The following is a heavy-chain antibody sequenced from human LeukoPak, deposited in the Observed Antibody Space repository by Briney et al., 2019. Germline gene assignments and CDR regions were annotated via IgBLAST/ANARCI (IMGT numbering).Heavy chain of an antibody. Sequence: ASVKVSCNASGYTFSSHGISWVRQAPGQGLEWMGWISPYNGNTNYPQKLQGRVTMTTDTSTTTAYMELRSLRSDDTAVYYCARDRALCSGGSCYSAYYYGMDVWGQGTTVTVSS. D-gene: IGHD2-15*01. CDR2: ISPYNGNT. CDR1: GYTFSSHG. V-gene: IGHV1-18*01. CDR3: ARDRALCSGGSCYSAYYYGMDV. J-gene: IGHJ6*02.